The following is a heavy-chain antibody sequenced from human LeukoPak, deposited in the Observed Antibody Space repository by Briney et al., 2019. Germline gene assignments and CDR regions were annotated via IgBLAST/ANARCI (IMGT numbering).Heavy chain of an antibody. CDR2: IRTDGSID. CDR3: AKDQPEAYFDY. CDR1: GFSFGFYG. J-gene: IGHJ4*02. V-gene: IGHV3-30*02. Sequence: GGSLRLSCAASGFSFGFYGLHWVSQAPGKGLERVAFIRTDGSIDYYADSVRGRFTISRDNAKNTLYLQMNSLRAEDAALYYCAKDQPEAYFDYWGQGTLVTVSS. D-gene: IGHD1-14*01.